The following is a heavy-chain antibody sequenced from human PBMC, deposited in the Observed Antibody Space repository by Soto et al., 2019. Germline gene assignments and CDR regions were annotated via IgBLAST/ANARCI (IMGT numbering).Heavy chain of an antibody. CDR1: GGTFSSYA. J-gene: IGHJ5*02. D-gene: IGHD6-13*01. CDR3: ARDRSGTGYSSSWYNWFDP. Sequence: SVKVSCKASGGTFSSYAISWVRQAPGQGLEWMGGIIPIFGTANYAQKFQGRVTITADESTSTAYMELSSLRSEDTAVYYCARDRSGTGYSSSWYNWFDPWGQGTLVTVSS. CDR2: IIPIFGTA. V-gene: IGHV1-69*13.